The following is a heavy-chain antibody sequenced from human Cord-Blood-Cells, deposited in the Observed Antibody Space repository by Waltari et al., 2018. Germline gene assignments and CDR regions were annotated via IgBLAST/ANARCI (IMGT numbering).Heavy chain of an antibody. J-gene: IGHJ6*02. CDR3: ARAHYDFWSGYYKDGMDV. D-gene: IGHD3-3*01. CDR2: IYYSGST. V-gene: IGHV4-59*01. Sequence: QVQLQESGPGLVKPSETLSLTCTVSGGSISSYYWRWIRPPPGKGLEWIGYIYYSGSTNYNPSLKSRVTISVDTSKNQFSLKLSSVTAADTAVYYCARAHYDFWSGYYKDGMDVWGQGTTVTVSS. CDR1: GGSISSYY.